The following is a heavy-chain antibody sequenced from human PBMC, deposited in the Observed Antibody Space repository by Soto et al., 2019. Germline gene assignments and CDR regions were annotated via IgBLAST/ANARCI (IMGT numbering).Heavy chain of an antibody. J-gene: IGHJ6*03. V-gene: IGHV1-18*01. CDR2: ISAYNGNT. CDR3: ARDRSDYGDYVYYYYYMDV. D-gene: IGHD4-17*01. CDR1: GYTFTSYG. Sequence: ASVKVSCKASGYTFTSYGISWVRQAPGQGLEWMGWISAYNGNTNYAQKPQGRVTMTTDTSTSTAYMELRSLRSDDTAVYYCARDRSDYGDYVYYYYYMDVWGKGTTVTVSS.